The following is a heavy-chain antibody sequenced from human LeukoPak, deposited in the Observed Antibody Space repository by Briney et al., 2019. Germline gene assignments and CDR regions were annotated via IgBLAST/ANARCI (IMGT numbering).Heavy chain of an antibody. CDR1: GGSISRYY. Sequence: KPSETLSLTCSVSGGSISRYYWSWIRQPPGKGLEWIGYIYYSGSTNYNPSLKSRVTISLDTSKNQFSLKLSSVTAADTAVYYCASGILIGYYSVDIWGQGTMVTASS. J-gene: IGHJ3*02. CDR3: ASGILIGYYSVDI. V-gene: IGHV4-59*01. CDR2: IYYSGST. D-gene: IGHD3-9*01.